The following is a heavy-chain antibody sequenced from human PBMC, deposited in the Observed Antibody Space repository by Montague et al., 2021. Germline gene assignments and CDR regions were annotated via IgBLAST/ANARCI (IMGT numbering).Heavy chain of an antibody. V-gene: IGHV5-51*01. J-gene: IGHJ4*02. D-gene: IGHD4-11*01. CDR3: ARLALKDYTGRGPLGN. Sequence: QSGAEVKKPGESLKTSCKTSGYTFSDYWIAWVRQMPGKGLDWMGIIYPGDSDVKYSPSFQGQVTISVDKSVTTAYLQLTSLRASDSAMYYCARLALKDYTGRGPLGNWGQGTLVTVSS. CDR1: GYTFSDYW. CDR2: IYPGDSDV.